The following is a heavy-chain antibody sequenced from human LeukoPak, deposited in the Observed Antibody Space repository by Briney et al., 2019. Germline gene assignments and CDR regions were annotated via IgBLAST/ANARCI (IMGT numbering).Heavy chain of an antibody. CDR1: GGSFSGYY. D-gene: IGHD5-18*01. CDR2: INHSGST. V-gene: IGHV4-34*01. J-gene: IGHJ6*02. Sequence: SETLSLTCAVYGGSFSGYYWSWIRQPPGKGLEWIGEINHSGSTNYNPSLKSRATISVDTSKNQFSLKLSSVTAADTAVYYCARGKGYSYGRYYYGMDVWGQGTTVTVSS. CDR3: ARGKGYSYGRYYYGMDV.